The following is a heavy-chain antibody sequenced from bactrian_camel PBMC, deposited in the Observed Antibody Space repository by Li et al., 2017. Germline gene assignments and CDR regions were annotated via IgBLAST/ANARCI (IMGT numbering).Heavy chain of an antibody. Sequence: HVQLVESGGGLVQPGGSLRLSCESTARTYRTYCVGWIRHAPGKEREGVAAIDSDGTPSYLDSVKGRFTISQGNDKNTLYLQMTSLKPEDTAVYYCTADPYDDLCGHDAYLGRVVDHSFRGRGTQVTVS. J-gene: IGHJ4*01. D-gene: IGHD2*01. CDR1: ARTYRTYC. CDR2: IDSDGTP. V-gene: IGHV3S53*01. CDR3: TADPYDDLCGHDAYLGRVVDHSF.